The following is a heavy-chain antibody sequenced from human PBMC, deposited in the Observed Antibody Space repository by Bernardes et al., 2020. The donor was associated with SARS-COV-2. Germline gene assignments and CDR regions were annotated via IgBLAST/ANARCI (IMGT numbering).Heavy chain of an antibody. CDR1: GGSFSGYY. Sequence: SETLSLTCAVYGGSFSGYYWSWIHQPPGKGLEWIGEINHSGSTNYNPSLKSRVTISVDTSKNQFSLKLSSVTAADTAVYYCARGIRGYSYYYYYMDVWGEGTTVTVSS. D-gene: IGHD5-18*01. CDR2: INHSGST. CDR3: ARGIRGYSYYYYYMDV. V-gene: IGHV4-34*01. J-gene: IGHJ6*03.